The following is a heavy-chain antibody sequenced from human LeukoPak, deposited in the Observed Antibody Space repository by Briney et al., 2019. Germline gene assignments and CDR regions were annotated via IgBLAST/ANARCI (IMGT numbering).Heavy chain of an antibody. V-gene: IGHV4-31*03. CDR2: IHYSGST. Sequence: SQTLSLTCTVSGGSISSSDYYWSWVRHHPGKRLEWIVYIHYSGSTYYNPSLKSRVTISVDTSKKQFSLNLSSVTAADTAVYYCARVGVAAKSSRYFDYWGQGTLVTVSS. CDR3: ARVGVAAKSSRYFDY. D-gene: IGHD2-15*01. CDR1: GGSISSSDYY. J-gene: IGHJ4*02.